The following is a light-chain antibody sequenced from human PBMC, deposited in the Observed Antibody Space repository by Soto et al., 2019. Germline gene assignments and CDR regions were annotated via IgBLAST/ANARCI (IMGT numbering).Light chain of an antibody. Sequence: SVLTQPPSASGSPGQSVTISCTGTSSDVGAYNYVSWYQQHPGKAPKLMIYEVSKRPSGVPDRFSGFQSGNTAAMTVSGVQAEEEAEYYCSSYAGSNTYFFGTGSRSPS. CDR1: SSDVGAYNY. V-gene: IGLV2-8*01. CDR3: SSYAGSNTYF. J-gene: IGLJ1*01. CDR2: EVS.